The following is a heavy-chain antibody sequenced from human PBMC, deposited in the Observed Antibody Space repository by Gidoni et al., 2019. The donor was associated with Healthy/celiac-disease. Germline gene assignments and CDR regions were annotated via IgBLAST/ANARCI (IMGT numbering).Heavy chain of an antibody. Sequence: QVQLVQSGAEVKKPGASVKVSCKDSGYTFTSYDINWVRQATGQGLEWMGWMNPNSGNTGYAQKFQGRVTMTRNTSRSTAYMELSSLRSEDTAVYYCAREGDQSPGQNAFDIWGQGTMVTVSS. CDR1: GYTFTSYD. V-gene: IGHV1-8*01. J-gene: IGHJ3*02. D-gene: IGHD1-26*01. CDR3: AREGDQSPGQNAFDI. CDR2: MNPNSGNT.